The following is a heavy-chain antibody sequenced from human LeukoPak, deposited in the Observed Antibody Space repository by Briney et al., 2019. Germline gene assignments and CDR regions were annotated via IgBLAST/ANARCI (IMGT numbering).Heavy chain of an antibody. CDR2: IKQDGSEK. Sequence: PGGSLRLPCAASGFTFSSYWMSWVRQAPGKGLEWVANIKQDGSEKYYVDSVKGRFTISRDNAKNSLYLQMNSLRAEDTAVYYCAREYGDYRPTYYYYYYMDVWGKGTTVTISS. J-gene: IGHJ6*03. D-gene: IGHD4-17*01. CDR1: GFTFSSYW. CDR3: AREYGDYRPTYYYYYYMDV. V-gene: IGHV3-7*01.